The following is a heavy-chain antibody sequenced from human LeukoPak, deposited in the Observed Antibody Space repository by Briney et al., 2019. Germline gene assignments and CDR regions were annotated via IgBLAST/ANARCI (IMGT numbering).Heavy chain of an antibody. J-gene: IGHJ5*02. V-gene: IGHV3-74*01. Sequence: GGSLRLSCAASGFTFSSYWMHWVRQAPGKGLVGVSRINSDGRSTNYADSVKGRFTMSRDNAKNTLYLQMNSLRAEDTAVYYCARDYTRTTGWFDPWGQGTLVTVSS. CDR2: INSDGRST. D-gene: IGHD1-1*01. CDR3: ARDYTRTTGWFDP. CDR1: GFTFSSYW.